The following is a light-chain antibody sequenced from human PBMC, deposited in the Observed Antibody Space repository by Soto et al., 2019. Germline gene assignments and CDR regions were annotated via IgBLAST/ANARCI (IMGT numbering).Light chain of an antibody. Sequence: QLVLTQSSSASASLGSSVKLTFTLKSGHSSYIIAWHQQQPGKAPRYLMKLEGSGSYNKGSGVPDRFSGSSSGADRYLTISILQYEDEADYYCETWDSNIHWVFGGGTKLTVL. CDR1: SGHSSYI. CDR3: ETWDSNIHWV. J-gene: IGLJ3*02. V-gene: IGLV4-60*02. CDR2: LEGSGSY.